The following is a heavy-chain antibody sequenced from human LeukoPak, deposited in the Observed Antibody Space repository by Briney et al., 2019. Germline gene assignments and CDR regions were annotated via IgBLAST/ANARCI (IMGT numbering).Heavy chain of an antibody. V-gene: IGHV3-21*01. CDR3: AREIVSGSYPFDY. CDR1: GFTFSSYS. D-gene: IGHD1-26*01. J-gene: IGHJ4*02. Sequence: GGSLRLSCAASGFTFSSYSMNWVRQAPGKGLEWVSSISSSSSHIYYADSVKGRFTISRDNAKNSLYLQMNSLRAEDTAVYYCAREIVSGSYPFDYWGQGTLVTVSS. CDR2: ISSSSSHI.